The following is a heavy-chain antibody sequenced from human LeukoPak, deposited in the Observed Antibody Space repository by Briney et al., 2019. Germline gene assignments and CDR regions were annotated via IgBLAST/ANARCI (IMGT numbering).Heavy chain of an antibody. V-gene: IGHV3-74*01. D-gene: IGHD3-22*01. Sequence: GSLRLSCAASGFAFSSYWMHWVRQAPGKGLVWVSRINSDGSSTSYADSVKGRFTISRDNAKNTLYLQMNSLRAEDTAVYYCARDYYDSSGYYMPFDYWGQGTLVTVSS. CDR2: INSDGSST. CDR1: GFAFSSYW. CDR3: ARDYYDSSGYYMPFDY. J-gene: IGHJ4*02.